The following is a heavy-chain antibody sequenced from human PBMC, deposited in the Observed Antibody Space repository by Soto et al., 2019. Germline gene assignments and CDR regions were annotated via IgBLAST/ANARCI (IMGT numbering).Heavy chain of an antibody. Sequence: EVQLLESGGGLVQPGGSLRLSCAASGFTFSILAMGWVRQAPGKGLEWVSVIDYTGGTPYYTDSVKGRFIISRDNSKNTLYLQMNSLRAEDTAVYYCAKDPHRGFLEWLQYYYFDYWGQGTLVTVSS. CDR3: AKDPHRGFLEWLQYYYFDY. CDR2: IDYTGGTP. CDR1: GFTFSILA. V-gene: IGHV3-23*01. D-gene: IGHD3-3*01. J-gene: IGHJ4*02.